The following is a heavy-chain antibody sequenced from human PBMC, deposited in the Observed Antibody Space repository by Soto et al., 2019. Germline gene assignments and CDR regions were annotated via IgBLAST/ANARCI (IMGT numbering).Heavy chain of an antibody. V-gene: IGHV3-23*01. Sequence: EVQLLESGGGLVQPGGSLRLSCAASGFTFSSYAMTWVRQAPGKGLEWVSSISGSGAATYYTDSVRGRFTISRGISMSTLYLQMNSLSTEDTALYYCAKVSGLYTSGRYDHWGQGTLVTVSS. CDR2: ISGSGAAT. CDR1: GFTFSSYA. D-gene: IGHD6-19*01. J-gene: IGHJ5*02. CDR3: AKVSGLYTSGRYDH.